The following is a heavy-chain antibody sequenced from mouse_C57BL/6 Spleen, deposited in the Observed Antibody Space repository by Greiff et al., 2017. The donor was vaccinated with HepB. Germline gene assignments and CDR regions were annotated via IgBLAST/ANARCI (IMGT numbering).Heavy chain of an antibody. J-gene: IGHJ4*01. Sequence: EVKLMESGGGLVQPGGSLKLSCAASGFTFSDYGMAWVRQAPRKGPEWVAFISNLAYSIYYADTVTGRFTISRENAKNTLYLEMSSLRSEDTAMYYCARQGELGRGYAMDYWGQGTSVTVSS. V-gene: IGHV5-15*01. CDR2: ISNLAYSI. D-gene: IGHD4-1*01. CDR1: GFTFSDYG. CDR3: ARQGELGRGYAMDY.